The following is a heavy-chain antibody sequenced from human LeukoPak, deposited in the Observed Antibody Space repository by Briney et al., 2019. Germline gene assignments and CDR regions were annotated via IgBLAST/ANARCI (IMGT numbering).Heavy chain of an antibody. CDR3: ARLIVYYGSGSYFDY. D-gene: IGHD3-10*01. CDR1: GYSFTSYW. J-gene: IGHJ4*02. V-gene: IGHV5-51*01. Sequence: HGESLKISCKGSGYSFTSYWIGWVRQMPGKGLEWMGIIYPGDSDTRYSPSFQGQVTISADKSISTAYLQWSSLKASDTAMYYCARLIVYYGSGSYFDYWGQGTLVTVSS. CDR2: IYPGDSDT.